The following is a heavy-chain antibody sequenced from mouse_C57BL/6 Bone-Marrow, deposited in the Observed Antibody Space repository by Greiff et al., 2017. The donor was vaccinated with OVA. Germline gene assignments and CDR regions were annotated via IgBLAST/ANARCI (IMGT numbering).Heavy chain of an antibody. CDR3: ARYNHYGSSYDYWYFDV. CDR2: ISYSGST. D-gene: IGHD1-1*01. CDR1: GYSITSDY. Sequence: DVQLQESGPGLAKPSQTLSLTCSVTGYSITSDYWNWIRKFPGNKLEYMGYISYSGSTYYNPSLKSRISITRDTSKNQYYLQLNSVTTEDTATYYCARYNHYGSSYDYWYFDVWGTGTTVTVSS. J-gene: IGHJ1*03. V-gene: IGHV3-8*01.